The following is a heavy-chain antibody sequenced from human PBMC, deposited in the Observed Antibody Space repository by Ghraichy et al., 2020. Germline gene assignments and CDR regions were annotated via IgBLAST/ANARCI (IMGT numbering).Heavy chain of an antibody. J-gene: IGHJ5*02. V-gene: IGHV4-39*02. D-gene: IGHD6-13*01. CDR3: GSPPIAAAGKVASVP. Sequence: SETLSLTCTVSGASISSTGYYWGWIRQPPGKGLEWIGSFYYGGSTYYNPSLKSRVTISVDTTKNHFSLKLYSATAADTAVYYCGSPPIAAAGKVASVPWGQGTLVTVSS. CDR1: GASISSTGYY. CDR2: FYYGGST.